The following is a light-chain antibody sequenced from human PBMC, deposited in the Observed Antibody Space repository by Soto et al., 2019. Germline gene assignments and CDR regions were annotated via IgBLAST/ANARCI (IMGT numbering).Light chain of an antibody. J-gene: IGLJ3*02. Sequence: QAALTQPASVSGSPGQSITITCTGTSSDVGGYNYVSWYQQHPGQVPKLTIYEVTNRPSGVSSRFSGSKSGNTASLTISGLQAEDEADYYCSSYTNSDTWVFGGGTKLTVL. CDR2: EVT. CDR3: SSYTNSDTWV. V-gene: IGLV2-14*01. CDR1: SSDVGGYNY.